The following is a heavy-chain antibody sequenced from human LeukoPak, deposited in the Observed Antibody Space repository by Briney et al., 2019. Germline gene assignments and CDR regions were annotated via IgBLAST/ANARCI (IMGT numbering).Heavy chain of an antibody. J-gene: IGHJ4*02. CDR2: IRYDGSNE. D-gene: IGHD3-9*01. V-gene: IGHV3-30*02. CDR3: AKRTINSPDDY. Sequence: GRSLRLSCAASGFTFSSYGMYWVRQAPGKGLEWVAFIRYDGSNEYYAASVRGRFTISRDNSKNTLYLQMNSLTAEDTAVYYCAKRTINSPDDYWGQGTLVTVSS. CDR1: GFTFSSYG.